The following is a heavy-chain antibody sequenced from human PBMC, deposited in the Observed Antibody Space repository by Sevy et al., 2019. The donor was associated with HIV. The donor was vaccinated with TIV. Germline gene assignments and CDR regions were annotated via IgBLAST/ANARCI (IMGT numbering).Heavy chain of an antibody. CDR3: ARELLSSGSSYYYYYGMDV. D-gene: IGHD3-22*01. J-gene: IGHJ6*02. V-gene: IGHV3-48*03. CDR1: GFTFSSYE. CDR2: ISSSGSTI. Sequence: GGSLRLSCAASGFTFSSYEMNWVRQAPGKGLEWVSYISSSGSTIYYADSVKGRFTISRDNAKNSLYLQMNSLRAEETAVYYCARELLSSGSSYYYYYGMDVWGQGTTVTVSS.